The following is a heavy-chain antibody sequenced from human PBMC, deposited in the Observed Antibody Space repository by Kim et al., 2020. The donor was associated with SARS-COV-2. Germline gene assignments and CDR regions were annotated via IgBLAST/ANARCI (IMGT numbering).Heavy chain of an antibody. Sequence: SESLSLTCTVSGGSISSSSYYWGWIRQPPGKGLEWIGSIYYSGSTYYNPSLKSRVTISVDTSKNQFSLKLSPVTAADTVVYYCARRLVATIPFDYLGQGTLVTVSS. CDR1: GGSISSSSYY. CDR3: ARRLVATIPFDY. CDR2: IYYSGST. V-gene: IGHV4-39*01. D-gene: IGHD5-12*01. J-gene: IGHJ4*02.